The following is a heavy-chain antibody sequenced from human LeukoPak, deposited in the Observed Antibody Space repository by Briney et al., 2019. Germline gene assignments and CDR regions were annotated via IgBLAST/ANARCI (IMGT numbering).Heavy chain of an antibody. CDR3: AREGYSSSWYGYWYFDL. D-gene: IGHD6-13*01. CDR2: IHYSGST. Sequence: PSETLSLTCTVSGGSISSYYWSWIRQPPGKGLEWIGYIHYSGSTNYNPSLRSRVAISVDTSKNQVSLKLSSVTAADTAVYYCAREGYSSSWYGYWYFDLWGRGTLVSVSS. V-gene: IGHV4-59*01. CDR1: GGSISSYY. J-gene: IGHJ2*01.